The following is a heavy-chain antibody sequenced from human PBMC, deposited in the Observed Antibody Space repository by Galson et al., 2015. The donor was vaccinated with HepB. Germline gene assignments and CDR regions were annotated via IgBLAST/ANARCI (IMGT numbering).Heavy chain of an antibody. D-gene: IGHD5-18*01. CDR2: ISGSGGST. J-gene: IGHJ4*02. CDR3: ANHAILDTAMDYFDY. Sequence: SLRLSCAASGFTFSSYAMSWVRQAPGKGLEWVSAISGSGGSTYYADSVKGRFTISRDNSKNTLYLQMNSLRAEDTAVYYCANHAILDTAMDYFDYWGQGTLVTVSS. V-gene: IGHV3-23*01. CDR1: GFTFSSYA.